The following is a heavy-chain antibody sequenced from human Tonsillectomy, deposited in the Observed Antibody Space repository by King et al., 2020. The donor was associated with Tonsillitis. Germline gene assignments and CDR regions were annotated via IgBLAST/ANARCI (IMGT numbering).Heavy chain of an antibody. CDR1: GFTFSNFG. CDR2: ISYDGSYK. Sequence: QLVQSGGGVVQPGGSLRLSCAVSGFTFSNFGIHWVRQAPGKGLEWVAVISYDGSYKYYAHPVKGRFTISRDNSNNTLHLQMNSLRVEDTAVYYCVRDGTYYYGSGSQRNFDYWGQGALVTVSS. J-gene: IGHJ4*02. D-gene: IGHD3-10*01. CDR3: VRDGTYYYGSGSQRNFDY. V-gene: IGHV3-30*03.